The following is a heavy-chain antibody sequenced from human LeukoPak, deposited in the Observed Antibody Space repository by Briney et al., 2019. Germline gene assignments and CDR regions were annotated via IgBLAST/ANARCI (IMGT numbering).Heavy chain of an antibody. CDR1: GFTFSSYG. D-gene: IGHD6-19*01. Sequence: PGRSLRLSCAASGFTFSSYGMHWVRQAPGKGLEWVALIWYDGSNKFYADSVKGRFTIPRDNSKNTLYLQMNSLRAEDTAVYYCARWRAGIAVAVDYWGQGTLVTVSS. V-gene: IGHV3-33*01. J-gene: IGHJ4*02. CDR2: IWYDGSNK. CDR3: ARWRAGIAVAVDY.